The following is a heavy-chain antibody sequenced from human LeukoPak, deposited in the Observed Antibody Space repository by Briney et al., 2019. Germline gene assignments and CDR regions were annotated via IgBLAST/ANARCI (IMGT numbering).Heavy chain of an antibody. J-gene: IGHJ4*02. D-gene: IGHD1-26*01. CDR1: GFTFSRYW. Sequence: PGGSLRLSCAASGFTFSRYWMHWVRQGPGKGLVWVSRINIDGNTTTYADSVRGRFTVSRDNAKNTLYLQMNSLRAEDTAVYYCAGGYSGSYRIDYWGQGTLVTVSS. CDR2: INIDGNTT. V-gene: IGHV3-74*01. CDR3: AGGYSGSYRIDY.